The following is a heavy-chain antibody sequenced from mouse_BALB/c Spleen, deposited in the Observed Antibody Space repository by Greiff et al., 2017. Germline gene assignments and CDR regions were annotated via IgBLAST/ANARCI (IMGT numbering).Heavy chain of an antibody. CDR2: IRNKANGYTT. D-gene: IGHD2-1*01. V-gene: IGHV7-3*02. CDR1: GFTFTDYY. CDR3: ARATVTGAMDY. J-gene: IGHJ4*01. Sequence: DVHLVESGGGLVQPGGSLRLSCATSGFTFTDYYMSWVRQPPGKALEWLGFIRNKANGYTTEYSASVKGRFTISRDNSQSILYLQMNTLRAEDSATYYCARATVTGAMDYWGQGTSVTVSS.